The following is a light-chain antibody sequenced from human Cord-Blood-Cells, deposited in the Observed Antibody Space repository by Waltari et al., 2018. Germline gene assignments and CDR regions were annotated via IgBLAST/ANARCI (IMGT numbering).Light chain of an antibody. Sequence: QSALTQPASVSGSPGQSTTIPCTGTTSDVGGYNLVSWYQQHPGKAPKLMIYEVSKRPSGVSNRFSGSKSGNTASLTISGLQAEDEADYYCCSYAGSSTVVFGGGTKLTVL. V-gene: IGLV2-23*02. J-gene: IGLJ2*01. CDR1: TSDVGGYNL. CDR2: EVS. CDR3: CSYAGSSTVV.